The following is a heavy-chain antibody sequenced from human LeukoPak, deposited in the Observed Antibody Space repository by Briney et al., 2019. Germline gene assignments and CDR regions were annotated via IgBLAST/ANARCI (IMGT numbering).Heavy chain of an antibody. Sequence: SETLSLTCTVSGGSISSYYWSWIRQPPGKGLEWIGYIYYSGSTNYNPSLKSRVTISVDTSKNQFSLKLSSVPAADTAVYYCARGPWQYYFDYWGQGTLVTVSS. D-gene: IGHD5-12*01. CDR1: GGSISSYY. V-gene: IGHV4-59*01. CDR3: ARGPWQYYFDY. CDR2: IYYSGST. J-gene: IGHJ4*02.